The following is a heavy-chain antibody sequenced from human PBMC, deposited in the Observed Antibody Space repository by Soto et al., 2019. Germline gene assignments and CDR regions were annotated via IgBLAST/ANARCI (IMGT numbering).Heavy chain of an antibody. CDR1: GGSFSGYY. CDR3: ARGAVQLERRGLANWYHP. V-gene: IGHV4-34*01. J-gene: IGHJ5*02. CDR2: INHSGST. Sequence: QVQLQQWGAGLLKPSETLSLTCAVYGGSFSGYYWSWIRQPPGKGLEWIGEINHSGSTNYNPSLKSRVTISVDTSKNHFSLKLSSVTAADTAVYYCARGAVQLERRGLANWYHPRGQGTLVTVSS. D-gene: IGHD1-1*01.